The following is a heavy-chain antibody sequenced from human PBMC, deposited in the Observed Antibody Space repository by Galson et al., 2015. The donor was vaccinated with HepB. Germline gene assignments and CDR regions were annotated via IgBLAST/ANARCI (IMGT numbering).Heavy chain of an antibody. V-gene: IGHV1-18*01. CDR2: ISAYNGNT. CDR3: ARIPLPYSSSWYNWFDP. J-gene: IGHJ5*02. Sequence: SVKVSCKASGYTFTSYAMNWVRQAPGQGLEWMGWISAYNGNTNYAQKLQGRVTMTTDTSTSTAYMQLRSLRSDDTAVYYCARIPLPYSSSWYNWFDPWGQGTLVTVSS. CDR1: GYTFTSYA. D-gene: IGHD6-13*01.